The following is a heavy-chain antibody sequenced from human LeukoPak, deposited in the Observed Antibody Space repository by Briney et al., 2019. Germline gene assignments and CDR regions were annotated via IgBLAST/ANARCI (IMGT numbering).Heavy chain of an antibody. CDR1: GTSMSGYY. Sequence: SETLSLTCIVSGTSMSGYYWTWIRQPPGKGLEWIRHTFSSGATTYNPSLKSRVTISVDTSRSQFSLNLSSVTAADTAVYSCARRSKNGYFLDSWGQGILVTVSS. D-gene: IGHD6-25*01. CDR3: ARRSKNGYFLDS. V-gene: IGHV4-4*09. J-gene: IGHJ4*02. CDR2: TFSSGAT.